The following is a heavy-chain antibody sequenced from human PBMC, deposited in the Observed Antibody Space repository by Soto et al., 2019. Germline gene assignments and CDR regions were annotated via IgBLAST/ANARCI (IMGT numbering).Heavy chain of an antibody. CDR1: GFTFSNAW. Sequence: PGGSLRLSCSPSGFTFSNAWMNWVRQAPGKGLEWVGRIKSKTDGGTTDYAAPVKGRFTISRDDSKNTLYLQMNSLKTEDTAVYYCTTDPVTMIVVVPSSGWGQGTLVTVSS. D-gene: IGHD3-22*01. CDR3: TTDPVTMIVVVPSSG. J-gene: IGHJ4*02. CDR2: IKSKTDGGTT. V-gene: IGHV3-15*07.